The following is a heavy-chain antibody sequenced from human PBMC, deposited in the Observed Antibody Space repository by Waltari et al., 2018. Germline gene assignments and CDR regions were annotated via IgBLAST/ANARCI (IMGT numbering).Heavy chain of an antibody. Sequence: EFQLLEAGGGLAQPGGSLRLSCAASGFALNSSTVTWVRQAPGRGREWVSLMSGGGLIEYGDSVKGRFTISRDNAKNTLYLEMNRLRVEDTAVYFCAKDDGNRIAPTFGMDAWGHGTTVLVS. D-gene: IGHD3-16*01. CDR2: MSGGGLI. V-gene: IGHV3-23*01. CDR1: GFALNSST. J-gene: IGHJ6*02. CDR3: AKDDGNRIAPTFGMDA.